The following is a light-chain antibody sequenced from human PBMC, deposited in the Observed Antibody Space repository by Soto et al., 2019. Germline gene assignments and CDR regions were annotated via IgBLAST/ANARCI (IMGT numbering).Light chain of an antibody. CDR2: GNT. CDR1: SSNIGAGYD. CDR3: QSYDSSLSGFYV. Sequence: QSVLTQPPSVSGAPGQRATISCTGSSSNIGAGYDVHWYQHLPGTAPKLLIYGNTNRPSGVPDRFSGSKSGTSASLAITGLQAEDEADYYCQSYDSSLSGFYVFGTGTKVTVL. V-gene: IGLV1-40*01. J-gene: IGLJ1*01.